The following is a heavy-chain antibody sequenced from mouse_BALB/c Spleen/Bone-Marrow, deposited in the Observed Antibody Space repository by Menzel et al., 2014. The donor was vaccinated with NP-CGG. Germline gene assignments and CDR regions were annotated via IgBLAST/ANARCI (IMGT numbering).Heavy chain of an antibody. D-gene: IGHD2-2*01. J-gene: IGHJ3*01. CDR3: ARFDGYDVGFAY. Sequence: LQQSGSELVRPGASVKLSCKASGYTFTSYWMHWVKQRPGQGLEWIGIIYPGSGTAKYDEKFKNKSTLTVDTSSSTTYMPLSSLTYEESAVYYYARFDGYDVGFAYWGQGTLVTVS. CDR2: IYPGSGTA. CDR1: GYTFTSYW. V-gene: IGHV1S22*01.